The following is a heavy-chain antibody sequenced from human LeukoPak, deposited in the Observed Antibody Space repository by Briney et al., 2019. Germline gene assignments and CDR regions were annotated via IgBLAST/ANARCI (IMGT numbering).Heavy chain of an antibody. CDR3: ARQFAIRHIVVVTAMVN. Sequence: SETLPLTCTVSGGSISSSSYYWGWIRQPPGKGLEWIGSIYYSGSTYYNPSLKSRVTISVDTSKNQFSLKLSSVTAADTAVYYCARQFAIRHIVVVTAMVNWGQGTLVTVSS. J-gene: IGHJ4*02. CDR2: IYYSGST. CDR1: GGSISSSSYY. V-gene: IGHV4-39*01. D-gene: IGHD2-21*02.